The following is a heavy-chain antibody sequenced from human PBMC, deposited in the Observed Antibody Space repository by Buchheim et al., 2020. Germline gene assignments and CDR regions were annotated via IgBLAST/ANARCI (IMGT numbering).Heavy chain of an antibody. D-gene: IGHD3-10*01. V-gene: IGHV4-34*01. CDR3: ARRSLLYFGEVNY. Sequence: QVQLQQWGAGLLKPSETLSLTCAVYGGSCRGSYWTWIRQPPGKGLEWIGEINHGGSTNYNPSLMSRVAISLDTSKNQFSSKLSSVTAADTAVYYCARRSLLYFGEVNYWGQGTL. CDR2: INHGGST. CDR1: GGSCRGSY. J-gene: IGHJ4*02.